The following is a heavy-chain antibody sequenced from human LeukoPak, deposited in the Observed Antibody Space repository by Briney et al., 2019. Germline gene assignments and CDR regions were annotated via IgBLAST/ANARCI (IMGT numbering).Heavy chain of an antibody. D-gene: IGHD3-3*01. CDR1: GYTFTSYG. Sequence: ASVKVSCKASGYTFTSYGISWVRQAPGQGLEWMGWISAYNGNTNYAQKLQGRVTMTTDTSTSTAYMELRSLRSDDTAVYYCAREATYYDFWTGYSPAPNDAFDIWGQGTMVTVSS. CDR2: ISAYNGNT. V-gene: IGHV1-18*01. J-gene: IGHJ3*02. CDR3: AREATYYDFWTGYSPAPNDAFDI.